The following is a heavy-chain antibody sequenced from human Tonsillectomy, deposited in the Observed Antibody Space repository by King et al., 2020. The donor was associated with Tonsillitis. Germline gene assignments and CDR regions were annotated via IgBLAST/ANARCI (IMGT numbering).Heavy chain of an antibody. Sequence: VQLVESGGGVVQPGRSLRLSCAASGFTFSSYGMHWVRQAPGKGLEWVAVISYDGSNKYYADSVKGRFTISRDNSKNTLYLQMNSLRAEDTAGYYCAKYTEVRPYYYYYGMDVWGQGTTVTVSS. D-gene: IGHD2-2*02. CDR3: AKYTEVRPYYYYYGMDV. J-gene: IGHJ6*02. CDR1: GFTFSSYG. V-gene: IGHV3-30*18. CDR2: ISYDGSNK.